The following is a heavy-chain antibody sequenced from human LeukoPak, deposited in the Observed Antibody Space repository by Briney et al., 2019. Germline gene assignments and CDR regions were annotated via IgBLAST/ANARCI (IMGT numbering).Heavy chain of an antibody. CDR3: ARLGMGYYFDY. CDR1: GFTFSSYW. V-gene: IGHV3-7*01. Sequence: GGSLRLSCAASGFTFSSYWMSWVRQAPGKGLEWVANIKQDGSEKYYMDSVKGRFTISRDNAKNSLYLQMNSLRAGDTAVYYCARLGMGYYFDYWGQGTLVTVSS. D-gene: IGHD3-16*01. J-gene: IGHJ4*02. CDR2: IKQDGSEK.